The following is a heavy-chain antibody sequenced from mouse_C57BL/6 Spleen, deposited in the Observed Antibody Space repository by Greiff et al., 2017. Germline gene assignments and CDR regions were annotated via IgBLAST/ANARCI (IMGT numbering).Heavy chain of an antibody. CDR3: ASPHYYGSSPVYFDY. Sequence: QVQLQQPGAELVMPGASVKLSCKASGYTFTSYWMHWVKQRPGQGLEWIGEIDPSDSYTNYNQKLKGKSTLTVDKSSSTAYIQLSSLTSEDSAVYSCASPHYYGSSPVYFDYWGQGTTLTVSS. V-gene: IGHV1-69*01. CDR2: IDPSDSYT. D-gene: IGHD1-1*01. CDR1: GYTFTSYW. J-gene: IGHJ2*01.